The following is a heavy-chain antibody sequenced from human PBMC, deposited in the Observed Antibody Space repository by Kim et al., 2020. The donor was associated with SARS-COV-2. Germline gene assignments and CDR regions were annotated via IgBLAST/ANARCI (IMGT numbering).Heavy chain of an antibody. Sequence: SETLSLTCAVSGASFSSVAYYWSWIRRPPGRGLEWIGYISYSGSKYFNPSLQSRVTMSVDTSKNQFSLDLRSVTAADTADYCCARDQGGRSVAYWGQGALVPVSS. D-gene: IGHD1-1*01. J-gene: IGHJ1*01. CDR2: ISYSGSK. CDR1: GASFSSVAYY. V-gene: IGHV4-30-4*01. CDR3: ARDQGGRSVAY.